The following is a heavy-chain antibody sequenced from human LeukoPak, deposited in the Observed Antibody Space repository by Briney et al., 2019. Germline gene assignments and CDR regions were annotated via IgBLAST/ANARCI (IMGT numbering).Heavy chain of an antibody. Sequence: GGSLRLSCAASGFTFSSYAMSWVRQAPGKGLEWVSAISGGGGSTYYADSVKGRFTISRDNSKNTLYLQMNSLRAEDTAVYYCAKVAGDIVVVPAARLDYWGQGTLVTVSS. CDR1: GFTFSSYA. J-gene: IGHJ4*02. V-gene: IGHV3-23*01. CDR2: ISGGGGST. CDR3: AKVAGDIVVVPAARLDY. D-gene: IGHD2-2*01.